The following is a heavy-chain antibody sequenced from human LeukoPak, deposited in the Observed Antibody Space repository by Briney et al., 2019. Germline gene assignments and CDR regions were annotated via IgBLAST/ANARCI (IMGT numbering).Heavy chain of an antibody. Sequence: GVSVRLLCAASGFTFNNYDMHGVRQAPGRGLEWVSEISASGGTTDYADTVKGPFTISRDNSKNTLYLQMNTLRAEDTAVYYCAKPPPSSISWYYFYGMDVWGQGTTVTVSS. D-gene: IGHD6-13*01. V-gene: IGHV3-23*01. CDR2: ISASGGTT. CDR3: AKPPPSSISWYYFYGMDV. J-gene: IGHJ6*02. CDR1: GFTFNNYD.